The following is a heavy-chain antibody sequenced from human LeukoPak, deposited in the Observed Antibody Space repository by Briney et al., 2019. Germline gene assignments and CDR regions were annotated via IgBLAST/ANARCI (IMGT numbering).Heavy chain of an antibody. V-gene: IGHV4-39*01. CDR3: ARSGMNDYGDPDAFDI. J-gene: IGHJ3*02. Sequence: SETLSLTCTVSGGSISTNSYYWDWIRQPPGKGLEWIGSVYYSGTTYYNPSLKSRVTMSVDTSKNQFSLRLSFVTAADTALYYCARSGMNDYGDPDAFDIWGQGTMVTVSS. CDR1: GGSISTNSYY. CDR2: VYYSGTT. D-gene: IGHD4-17*01.